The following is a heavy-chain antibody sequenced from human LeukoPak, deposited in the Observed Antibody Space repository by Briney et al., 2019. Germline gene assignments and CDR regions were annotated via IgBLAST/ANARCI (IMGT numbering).Heavy chain of an antibody. CDR1: GGSISSGGYY. D-gene: IGHD3-10*01. Sequence: KTSETLSLTCTVSGGSISSGGYYWSWLRQHPGKGLEWIGYIYYSGSTYYNPSLKSRVTISVDTSKNQFSLKLSSVTAADTAVYYCASNSGFGELLLGLYYYGMDVWGQGTTVTVSS. CDR3: ASNSGFGELLLGLYYYGMDV. V-gene: IGHV4-31*03. CDR2: IYYSGST. J-gene: IGHJ6*02.